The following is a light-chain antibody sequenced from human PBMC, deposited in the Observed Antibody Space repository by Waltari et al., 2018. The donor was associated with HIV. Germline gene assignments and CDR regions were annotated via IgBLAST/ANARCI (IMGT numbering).Light chain of an antibody. J-gene: IGLJ7*01. CDR2: SDD. Sequence: QSVLTQPTSASGNPGHRVTIPCSGSRSNIGTTTVSRYQPLPATAPKLLIFSDDQRPSGVPDRFSGSKAGTSASLAISGLQFEDEAVYFCAVWDDSLDGQPVFGGGTLLTV. CDR1: RSNIGTTT. CDR3: AVWDDSLDGQPV. V-gene: IGLV1-44*01.